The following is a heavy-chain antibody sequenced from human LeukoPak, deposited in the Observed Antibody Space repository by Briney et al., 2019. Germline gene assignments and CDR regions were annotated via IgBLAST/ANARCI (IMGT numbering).Heavy chain of an antibody. V-gene: IGHV3-53*01. Sequence: EGSLRLSCAASGFTVSSNYMSWVRQAPGKELEWVSVMYSYGSTSYVDSVKGRFTISRDNSKNTLYLQMNSLRVEDTAVYYCARGPSSSWWDNWFDPWGQGTLVTVSS. CDR3: ARGPSSSWWDNWFDP. J-gene: IGHJ5*02. CDR1: GFTVSSNY. D-gene: IGHD6-13*01. CDR2: MYSYGST.